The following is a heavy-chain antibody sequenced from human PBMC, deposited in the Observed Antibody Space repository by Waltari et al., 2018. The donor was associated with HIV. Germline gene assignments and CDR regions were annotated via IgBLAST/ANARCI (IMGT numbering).Heavy chain of an antibody. Sequence: QVQLVQSGAEVKKPGSSVKVSCKASRATFGSYAITWVRQAPGQGLEWMGGIIPCPGKPKYAQRFRGRLTITADESTSTAYMELSSLRSEDTAIYYCAKDRGRNDAFDVWGQGTMVTVSS. CDR1: RATFGSYA. D-gene: IGHD6-25*01. J-gene: IGHJ3*01. CDR3: AKDRGRNDAFDV. V-gene: IGHV1-69*01. CDR2: IIPCPGKP.